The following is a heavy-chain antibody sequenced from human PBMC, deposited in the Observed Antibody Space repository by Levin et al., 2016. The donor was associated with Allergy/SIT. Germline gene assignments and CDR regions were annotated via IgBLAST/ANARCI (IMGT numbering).Heavy chain of an antibody. Sequence: SETLSLTCTVSGGFISSYYWSWIRQPPGKGLEWIGYIYHSGNTNYNPSLKSRVTISVDTSKNQFSLQLNSVTPEDTAVYYCAREEDLYGMDVWGQGTTVTVSS. J-gene: IGHJ6*02. CDR3: AREEDLYGMDV. CDR2: IYHSGNT. V-gene: IGHV4-59*12. CDR1: GGFISSYY.